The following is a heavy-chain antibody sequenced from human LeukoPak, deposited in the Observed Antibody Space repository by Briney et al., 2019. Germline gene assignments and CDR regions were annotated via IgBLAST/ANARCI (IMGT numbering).Heavy chain of an antibody. CDR3: ANYYDSSGPIFDD. V-gene: IGHV4-30-4*01. J-gene: IGHJ4*02. Sequence: SETLPLTCTVSGGSINSGDYYWSWIRQPPGKGLEWIGYIYYSGTTYYNPSLKSRITISVDTSKNQFSLNLSSVTAADTAVYYCANYYDSSGPIFDDWGQGTLVTVSS. CDR2: IYYSGTT. D-gene: IGHD3-22*01. CDR1: GGSINSGDYY.